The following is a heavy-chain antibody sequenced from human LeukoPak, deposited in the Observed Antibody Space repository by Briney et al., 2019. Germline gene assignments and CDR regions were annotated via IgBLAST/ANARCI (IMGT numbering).Heavy chain of an antibody. CDR1: GGSISTFY. Sequence: PSETLSLTCTVSGGSISTFYWNWIRQPPGKGLEWIGYIYHSGDTRYNPSLKSRVTISVDTSKNQFSLKLSSVTAADTAVYYCARQFPSSGWTPYYFDYWGQGTLVTVSS. J-gene: IGHJ4*02. CDR2: IYHSGDT. V-gene: IGHV4-59*08. CDR3: ARQFPSSGWTPYYFDY. D-gene: IGHD6-19*01.